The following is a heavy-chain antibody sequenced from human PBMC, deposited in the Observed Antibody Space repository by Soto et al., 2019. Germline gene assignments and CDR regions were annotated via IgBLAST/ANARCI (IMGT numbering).Heavy chain of an antibody. Sequence: QVQLAESGGGVVQPGMSLSLSCADSGFTFSEYDMHWVRQAPGKGREWVALISYLGTKTYYADYVKGRFTISRDNFKKTGSLQMESLRAEDSAVSFCARTATGGTYFEFWGRGTLVTFSS. CDR3: ARTATGGTYFEF. CDR2: ISYLGTKT. D-gene: IGHD2-21*02. V-gene: IGHV3-33*08. CDR1: GFTFSEYD. J-gene: IGHJ4*02.